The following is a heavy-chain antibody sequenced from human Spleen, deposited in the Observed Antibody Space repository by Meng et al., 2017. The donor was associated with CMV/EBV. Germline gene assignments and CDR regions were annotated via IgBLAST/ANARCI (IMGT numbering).Heavy chain of an antibody. D-gene: IGHD6-19*01. Sequence: QHAVPDQLGPSESLSLLCSGSGGSISTSGYYWGWIRQPPGKGLEWIGSIGHSGFTYYTPSLKSRVTVSIDTSRNQFSLWLTSVTAADTAVYYCVRSSAWVRTGFDPWGQGTLVTVSS. V-gene: IGHV4-39*01. CDR3: VRSSAWVRTGFDP. J-gene: IGHJ5*02. CDR1: GGSISTSGYY. CDR2: IGHSGFT.